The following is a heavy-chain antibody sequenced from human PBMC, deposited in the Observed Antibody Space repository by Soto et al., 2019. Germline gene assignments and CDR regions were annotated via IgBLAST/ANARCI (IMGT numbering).Heavy chain of an antibody. V-gene: IGHV3-23*01. Sequence: PGGSLRLSCAASGFTFSSYGMHWVRQAPGKGLEWVATIGGSSGHTYYTDSVRGRFTISRDNSKNTLFLQMNSLRGDDTAIYYCVRSLFWFGGTPPPYYFDFWGQGTPVTVSS. CDR1: GFTFSSYG. J-gene: IGHJ4*02. CDR2: IGGSSGHT. CDR3: VRSLFWFGGTPPPYYFDF. D-gene: IGHD3-10*01.